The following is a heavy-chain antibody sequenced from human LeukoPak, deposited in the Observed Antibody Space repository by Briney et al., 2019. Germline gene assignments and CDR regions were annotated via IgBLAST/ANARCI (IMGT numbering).Heavy chain of an antibody. CDR3: ARGPQPYDDSGSRAFDI. Sequence: GGSLRLACAASGFPFRNNAMGWVRQAPGKGREYVSTISSNGDITYYAESVKGRFSISRDNSKNTLFLQLGSLRAEDMAVYYCARGPQPYDDSGSRAFDIWGQGAMVTVSS. V-gene: IGHV3-64*02. J-gene: IGHJ3*02. CDR1: GFPFRNNA. D-gene: IGHD4-17*01. CDR2: ISSNGDIT.